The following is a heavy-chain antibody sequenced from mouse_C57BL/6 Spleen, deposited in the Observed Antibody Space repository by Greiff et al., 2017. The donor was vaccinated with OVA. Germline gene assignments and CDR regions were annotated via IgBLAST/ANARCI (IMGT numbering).Heavy chain of an antibody. Sequence: QVQLQQPGAELVRPGTSVKLSCKASGYTFTSYWMHWVKQRPGQGLEWIGVIDPSDSYTNYNQKFKGKATLTVDTSSSTAYMQLSSLTSEDSAVYDWAREDYGSLAYWGQGTLVTVSA. D-gene: IGHD1-1*01. CDR2: IDPSDSYT. CDR3: AREDYGSLAY. V-gene: IGHV1-59*01. CDR1: GYTFTSYW. J-gene: IGHJ3*01.